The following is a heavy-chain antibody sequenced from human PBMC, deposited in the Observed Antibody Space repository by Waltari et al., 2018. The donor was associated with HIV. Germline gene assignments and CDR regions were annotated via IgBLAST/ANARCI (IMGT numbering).Heavy chain of an antibody. V-gene: IGHV4-39*01. Sequence: QLQLKASGPGLVKPSETLPLTCTVSGGSISSYSNCWGWIRQPPGKGLEWIGSIFYSGSTYYNPSLKSRVTISVDTSKNQFSLKLSSVTAADTAVYYCARHVGSFYRSSSDLGFDYWGQGTLVTVSS. CDR3: ARHVGSFYRSSSDLGFDY. D-gene: IGHD6-6*01. J-gene: IGHJ4*02. CDR2: IFYSGST. CDR1: GGSISSYSNC.